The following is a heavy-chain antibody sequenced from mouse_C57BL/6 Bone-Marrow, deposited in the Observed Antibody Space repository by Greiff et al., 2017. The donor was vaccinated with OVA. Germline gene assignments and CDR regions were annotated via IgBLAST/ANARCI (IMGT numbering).Heavy chain of an antibody. J-gene: IGHJ3*01. V-gene: IGHV5-4*03. CDR2: ISDGGSYT. CDR1: GFTFSSYA. CDR3: ARTGTAWFAY. Sequence: DVMLVESGGGLVKPGGSLKLSCAASGFTFSSYAMSWVRQTPEKRLEWVATISDGGSYTYYPDNVKGRFTISRDNAKNNLYLQMSHLKSEDTAMYYCARTGTAWFAYWGQGTLVTVSA. D-gene: IGHD4-1*01.